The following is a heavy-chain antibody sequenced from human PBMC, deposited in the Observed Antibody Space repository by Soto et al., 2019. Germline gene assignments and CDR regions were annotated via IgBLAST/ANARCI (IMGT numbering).Heavy chain of an antibody. Sequence: ASVKVSCKASGYTFTSYAMNWVRQAPGQGLEWMGWINTNTGNPTYAQGFTGRFVFSLDTSVSTAYLQICSLKAGDTAVYYCARDRPMGLRRNRNRNWFDPWGQGTLVTVSS. D-gene: IGHD3-16*01. CDR2: INTNTGNP. CDR3: ARDRPMGLRRNRNRNWFDP. V-gene: IGHV7-4-1*01. CDR1: GYTFTSYA. J-gene: IGHJ5*02.